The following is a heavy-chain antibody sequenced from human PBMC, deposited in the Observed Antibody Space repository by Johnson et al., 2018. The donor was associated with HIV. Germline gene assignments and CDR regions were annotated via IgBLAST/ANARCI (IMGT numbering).Heavy chain of an antibody. Sequence: VQLVESGGGLVQPGGSLRLSCVASGFTFSSYAMTWVRQAPGKGLEWVSSISGSGGSTFYADSVKGRFTISRDNSKNTLYLQMNSLRAEDTAVYYCAREGNYYDSSSHAFDIWGQGTMVTVSS. CDR1: GFTFSSYA. CDR2: ISGSGGST. D-gene: IGHD3-22*01. V-gene: IGHV3-23*04. J-gene: IGHJ3*02. CDR3: AREGNYYDSSSHAFDI.